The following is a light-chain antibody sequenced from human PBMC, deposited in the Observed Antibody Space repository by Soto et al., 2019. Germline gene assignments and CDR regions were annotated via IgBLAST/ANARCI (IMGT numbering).Light chain of an antibody. V-gene: IGLV2-8*01. CDR1: SSDVGGYNY. CDR3: SSYSGSSNWV. Sequence: QSALTQPPSASGSPGQSVAISCTGTSSDVGGYNYVSWYQHHPGKAPKLMIYEVSRRPSGVSDRFSGSKSGNTASLTVSGLQAEHEADYYCSSYSGSSNWVFGGGTKLTVL. CDR2: EVS. J-gene: IGLJ3*02.